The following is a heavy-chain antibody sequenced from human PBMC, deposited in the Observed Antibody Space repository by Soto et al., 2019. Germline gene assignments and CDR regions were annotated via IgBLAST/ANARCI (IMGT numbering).Heavy chain of an antibody. J-gene: IGHJ3*01. CDR2: IDPSDSTS. CDR3: ARIIGYCRNNDCSWTFDV. D-gene: IGHD2-15*01. Sequence: GESLKISCKGSGYIFTSYWISWVRQMPGKGLEWMGRIDPSDSTSTYSPSFQGQVTISVDTSITTAYLQLNSLKASDTAMYYCARIIGYCRNNDCSWTFDVWGQGTMVTVSS. CDR1: GYIFTSYW. V-gene: IGHV5-10-1*04.